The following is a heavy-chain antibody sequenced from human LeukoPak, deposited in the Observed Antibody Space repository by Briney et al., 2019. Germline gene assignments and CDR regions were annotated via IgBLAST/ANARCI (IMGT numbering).Heavy chain of an antibody. J-gene: IGHJ4*02. CDR2: INPNSGDT. CDR1: GYTFTDYY. D-gene: IGHD3-22*01. Sequence: ASMKVSCKASGYTFTDYYMHWVRQAPGQGLEWMGWINPNSGDTKYAQKFQGWVTMTRDTSISTAYMELSRLTSDDTAVYYCASDRSYDKGPHDYWGQGTLVTVSS. V-gene: IGHV1-2*04. CDR3: ASDRSYDKGPHDY.